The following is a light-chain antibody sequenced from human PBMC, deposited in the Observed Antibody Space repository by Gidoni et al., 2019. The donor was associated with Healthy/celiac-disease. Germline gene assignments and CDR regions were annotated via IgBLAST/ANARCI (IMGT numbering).Light chain of an antibody. J-gene: IGKJ4*01. CDR3: QQYYSTPLT. Sequence: DIVMTQSPDSLAVSLDVRATINRQSSQSVLYSSNNKNYLAWFQQKPGQPPKLLIYWASTRESGVPDRFSGSGSGTDFTLTISSLQAEDVAVYYCQQYYSTPLTFGGGTKVEIK. V-gene: IGKV4-1*01. CDR1: QSVLYSSNNKNY. CDR2: WAS.